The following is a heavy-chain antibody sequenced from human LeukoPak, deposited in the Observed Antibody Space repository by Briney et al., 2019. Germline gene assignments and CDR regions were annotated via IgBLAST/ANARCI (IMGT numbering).Heavy chain of an antibody. CDR3: ARDDGTQTDYYYYYMDV. CDR1: GGTFSSYA. J-gene: IGHJ6*03. CDR2: IIPIFGTA. D-gene: IGHD1-7*01. Sequence: SVKVSCKASGGTFSSYAISWVRQAPGQGLEWMGGIIPIFGTANYAQKFQGRVTITTDESTSTAYMELSSLRSEDTAVYYCARDDGTQTDYYYYYMDVWGKGTTVTLSS. V-gene: IGHV1-69*05.